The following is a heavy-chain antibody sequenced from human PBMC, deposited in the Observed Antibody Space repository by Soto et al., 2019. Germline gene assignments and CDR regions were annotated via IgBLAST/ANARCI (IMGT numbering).Heavy chain of an antibody. J-gene: IGHJ2*01. D-gene: IGHD1-1*01. CDR2: ISATTTYK. CDR1: GFTFDSYT. CDR3: ARGGTSKSGHLWYFDL. Sequence: EVQVVESGGGLVKPGGSLKLSCTASGFTFDSYTMNWLRQAPGRGLEWVSSISATTTYKYYADSVKGRFIISRDNARNSLYLQTNNLRAEDTAVYYCARGGTSKSGHLWYFDLWGRGTLVTVSS. V-gene: IGHV3-21*01.